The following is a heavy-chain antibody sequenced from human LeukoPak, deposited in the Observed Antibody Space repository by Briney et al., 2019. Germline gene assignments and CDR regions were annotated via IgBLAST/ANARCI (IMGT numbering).Heavy chain of an antibody. CDR2: IIPIFGTA. CDR3: ARGLVAAAGTWFGP. V-gene: IGHV1-69*13. D-gene: IGHD6-13*01. Sequence: GASVKVSCKASGGTFSSYAISWVRQAPGQGLEWMGGIIPIFGTANYAQKFQGRVTITADESTSTAYMELSSLRSEDTAVYYCARGLVAAAGTWFGPWGQGTLVTVSS. CDR1: GGTFSSYA. J-gene: IGHJ5*02.